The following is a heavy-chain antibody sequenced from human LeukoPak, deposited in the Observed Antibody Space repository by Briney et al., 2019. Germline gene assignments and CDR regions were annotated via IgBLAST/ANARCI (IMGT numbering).Heavy chain of an antibody. J-gene: IGHJ4*02. CDR3: ENDAQTRFDYSNSLEY. D-gene: IGHD4-11*01. V-gene: IGHV3-33*06. Sequence: PGRSLRLSSAASRFTFSHYVMHAGRQAPGKGLEWVAVIWNDGTNKYYSDSVKGRFTIYRDDSQNRVYLQMNRLRADDTPLYYCENDAQTRFDYSNSLEYWGQGALVTVSS. CDR2: IWNDGTNK. CDR1: RFTFSHYV.